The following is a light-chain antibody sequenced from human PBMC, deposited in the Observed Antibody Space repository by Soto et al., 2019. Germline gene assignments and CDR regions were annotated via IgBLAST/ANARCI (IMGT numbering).Light chain of an antibody. CDR2: HAS. V-gene: IGKV1-5*01. J-gene: IGKJ3*01. CDR1: QSISSW. Sequence: DIQMTQSPSTLSASVGDRVTITCRASQSISSWLAWYQQKPGKAPKLLIYHASNLESGVPSRFSGSGSGTEFTLTISSLQPDDFATYYCQEYGSYLFNFGPGTKVDIK. CDR3: QEYGSYLFN.